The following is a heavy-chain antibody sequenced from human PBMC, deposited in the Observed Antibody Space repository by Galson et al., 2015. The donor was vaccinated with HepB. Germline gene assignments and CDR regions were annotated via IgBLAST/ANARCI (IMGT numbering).Heavy chain of an antibody. Sequence: CAIPGDSVSSNSTAWNWIRQSPSRGLEWLGKSFYRSKWYHESAVSVRSRITFYPDTSKNQLSLQLKSVTPEDTAVYYCTRGILASGNDHWGQGTLVTVSS. D-gene: IGHD6-13*01. CDR2: SFYRSKWYH. CDR1: GDSVSSNSTA. CDR3: TRGILASGNDH. V-gene: IGHV6-1*01. J-gene: IGHJ5*02.